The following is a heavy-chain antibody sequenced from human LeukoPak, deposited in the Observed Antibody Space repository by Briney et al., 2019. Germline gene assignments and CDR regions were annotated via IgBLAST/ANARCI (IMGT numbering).Heavy chain of an antibody. CDR3: ARDRDSSRLPLTNWFDP. V-gene: IGHV1-2*02. CDR2: ISPNSGGS. CDR1: GYTLTVDN. J-gene: IGHJ5*02. Sequence: ASLKVSSKASGYTLTVDNMQWVRRAPGQGLEWRGWISPNSGGSNYAQRFQGRVTMTRDTSISTAYMELSRLRSDDTAVYYCARDRDSSRLPLTNWFDPWGQGTLVTVSS. D-gene: IGHD6-13*01.